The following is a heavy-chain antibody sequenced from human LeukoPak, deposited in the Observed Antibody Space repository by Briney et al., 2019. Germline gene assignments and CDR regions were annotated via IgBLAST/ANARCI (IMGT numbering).Heavy chain of an antibody. V-gene: IGHV4-59*08. CDR3: ATSSHSGSYRAH. D-gene: IGHD3-10*01. Sequence: AETLSLTCSVSGDSVTSSYLSWIRQPPGKGPEWIGYISYTADSNYNPSLKSRVTISTDTSKNQFSLKLSSVTATDTAVYYCATSSHSGSYRAHWGQGTLVTVSS. CDR2: ISYTADS. J-gene: IGHJ4*02. CDR1: GDSVTSSY.